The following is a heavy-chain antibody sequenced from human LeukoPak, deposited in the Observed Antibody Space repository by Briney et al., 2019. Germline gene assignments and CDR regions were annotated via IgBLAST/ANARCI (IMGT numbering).Heavy chain of an antibody. V-gene: IGHV3-53*01. CDR1: GFTFSSYA. Sequence: PGGSLRLSCAASGFTFSSYAMSWVRQAPGKGLEWVTVIYSDGTTYFADSVKGRFTISRDNSKNALYLHMNSLRVEDTAVYYCARDYPSFDYWGQGTLVTVSS. CDR2: IYSDGTT. J-gene: IGHJ4*02. CDR3: ARDYPSFDY.